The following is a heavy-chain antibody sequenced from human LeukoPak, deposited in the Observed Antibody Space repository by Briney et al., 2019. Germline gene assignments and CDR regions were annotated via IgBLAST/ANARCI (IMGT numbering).Heavy chain of an antibody. CDR1: GYTFTSYD. Sequence: ASVKVSCKASGYTFTSYDINWVRQATGQGLAWMGWMNPNSGYTGYAQKFQGRVTMTRNTSINTTYMELSSLTSEDTAVYYCARLHDSDGYYSPLDYWGQGTLVTVSS. D-gene: IGHD3-22*01. CDR3: ARLHDSDGYYSPLDY. CDR2: MNPNSGYT. J-gene: IGHJ4*02. V-gene: IGHV1-8*01.